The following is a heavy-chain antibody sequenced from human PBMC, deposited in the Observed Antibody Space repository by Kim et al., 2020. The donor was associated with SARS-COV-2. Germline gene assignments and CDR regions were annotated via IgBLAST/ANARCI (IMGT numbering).Heavy chain of an antibody. D-gene: IGHD6-19*01. J-gene: IGHJ6*02. Sequence: ASVKVSCKVSGYTLTELSMHWVRQAPGKGLEWMGGFDPEDGETIYAQKFQGRVTMTEDTSTDTAYMELSSLRSEDTAVYYCATGVAVAGTPSDYYYYYGMDLWGQGTTVTVSS. CDR1: GYTLTELS. V-gene: IGHV1-24*01. CDR3: ATGVAVAGTPSDYYYYYGMDL. CDR2: FDPEDGET.